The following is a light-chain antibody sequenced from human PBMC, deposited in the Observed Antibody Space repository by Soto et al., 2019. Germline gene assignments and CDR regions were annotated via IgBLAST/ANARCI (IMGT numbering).Light chain of an antibody. Sequence: QAVVTQSSSASASLGSSVKLTCTLSSGHSSNSIAWHQQQPEKAPRYLMKVEGSGNYNKGNGVPDRFSGSSSGADRYLTISTLQFEDEADYYCETWDSNTRVFGGGTKVTVL. CDR2: VEGSGNY. J-gene: IGLJ3*02. CDR1: SGHSSNS. CDR3: ETWDSNTRV. V-gene: IGLV4-60*02.